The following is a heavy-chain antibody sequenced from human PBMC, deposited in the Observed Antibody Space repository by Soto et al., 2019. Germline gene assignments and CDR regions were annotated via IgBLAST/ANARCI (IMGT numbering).Heavy chain of an antibody. D-gene: IGHD6-19*01. J-gene: IGHJ6*02. CDR1: GFTFSSYG. V-gene: IGHV3-30*18. CDR3: AKYKGIAVAGTDYYYFSGMDV. Sequence: PGGSLRLSCAASGFTFSSYGMHWVRQAPGKGLEWVAVISYDGSNKYYADSVKGRFTISRDNSKNTLYLQMNSLRAEDTAVYYCAKYKGIAVAGTDYYYFSGMDVWGQGTTVTVSS. CDR2: ISYDGSNK.